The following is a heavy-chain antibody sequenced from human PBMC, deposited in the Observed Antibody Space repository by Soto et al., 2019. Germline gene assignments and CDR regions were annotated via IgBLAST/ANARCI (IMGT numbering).Heavy chain of an antibody. V-gene: IGHV4-4*07. CDR1: GGSISSYY. CDR3: ASSARGFYCSSTSCCGYGMDV. D-gene: IGHD2-2*01. Sequence: SETLSLTCTVSGGSISSYYWSWIRQPAGKGLEWIGRIYTSGSTNYNPSLKSRVTMSVDTSKNQFSLKLSSVTAADTAVYYCASSARGFYCSSTSCCGYGMDVWGQGTTVTVSS. CDR2: IYTSGST. J-gene: IGHJ6*02.